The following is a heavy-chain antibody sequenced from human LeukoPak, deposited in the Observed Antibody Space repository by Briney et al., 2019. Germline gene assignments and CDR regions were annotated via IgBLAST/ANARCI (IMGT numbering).Heavy chain of an antibody. Sequence: GGSLRLSCAASGFTFSNHWMHWVRQVPGKGLVWVSRIDGGGSSTSYADSVKGRFSISRDNAKTTLYLQMNSLRAEDTAVYYCARVPYYYDSSCYPYYFDYWGQGTLVTVSS. J-gene: IGHJ4*02. D-gene: IGHD3-22*01. CDR3: ARVPYYYDSSCYPYYFDY. CDR2: IDGGGSST. CDR1: GFTFSNHW. V-gene: IGHV3-74*01.